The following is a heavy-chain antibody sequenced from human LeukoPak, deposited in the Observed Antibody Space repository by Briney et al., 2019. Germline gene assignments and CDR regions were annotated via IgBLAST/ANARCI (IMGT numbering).Heavy chain of an antibody. J-gene: IGHJ4*02. Sequence: SETLSLTCAVYGGSFSGYYWSWIRQPPGKGLEWIGEINHSGSTNYNPSLKSQVTISVDTSKNQFSLKLSSVTAADTAVYYCARRIAAAGGHFDYWGQGTLVTVSS. V-gene: IGHV4-34*01. CDR1: GGSFSGYY. CDR2: INHSGST. D-gene: IGHD6-13*01. CDR3: ARRIAAAGGHFDY.